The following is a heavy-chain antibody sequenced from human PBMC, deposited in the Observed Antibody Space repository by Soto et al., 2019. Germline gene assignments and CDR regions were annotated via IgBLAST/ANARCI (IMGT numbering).Heavy chain of an antibody. D-gene: IGHD5-12*01. J-gene: IGHJ6*02. CDR1: GYTFTSYG. CDR3: ARVIVATLNYYYGMDV. V-gene: IGHV1-18*01. CDR2: ISAYNGNT. Sequence: QVQLVQSGAEVKKPGASVKVSCKASGYTFTSYGISWVRQAPGQGLEWMGWISAYNGNTNYAQKLQGRVTMTTDTATSTAYMELRSLRSDDTAVYYCARVIVATLNYYYGMDVWGQGTTVTVSS.